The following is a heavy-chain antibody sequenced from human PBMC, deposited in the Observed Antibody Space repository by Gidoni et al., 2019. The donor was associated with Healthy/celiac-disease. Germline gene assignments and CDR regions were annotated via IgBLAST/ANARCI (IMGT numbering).Heavy chain of an antibody. CDR3: ARARGYSYGSGGFDY. CDR1: GYTFTGYY. Sequence: QVQLVQSGAEVKKPGASVKVTCKASGYTFTGYYMHWVRQAPGQGLEWMGWINPNSGGTNYAQKFQGRVTMTRDTSISTAYMELSRLRSDDTAVYYCARARGYSYGSGGFDYWGQGTLVTVSS. CDR2: INPNSGGT. D-gene: IGHD5-18*01. J-gene: IGHJ4*02. V-gene: IGHV1-2*02.